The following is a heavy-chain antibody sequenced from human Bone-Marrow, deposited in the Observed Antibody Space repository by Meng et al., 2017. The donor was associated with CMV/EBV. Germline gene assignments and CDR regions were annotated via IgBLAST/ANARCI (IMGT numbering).Heavy chain of an antibody. J-gene: IGHJ6*02. D-gene: IGHD3-16*01. CDR1: GGSISSGDYY. CDR3: ARTTTPYDDYYYGMDV. V-gene: IGHV4-30-4*08. Sequence: LRLSCTVSGGSISSGDYYWSWIRQPPGKGLEWIGYIYYSGSTYYNPSLKSRVTISVDTSKNQFSLKLSSVTAADTAVYYCARTTTPYDDYYYGMDVWGQGTTVTVSS. CDR2: IYYSGST.